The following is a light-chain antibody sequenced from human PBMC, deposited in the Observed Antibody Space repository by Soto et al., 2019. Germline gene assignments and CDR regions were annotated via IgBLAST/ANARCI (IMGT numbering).Light chain of an antibody. J-gene: IGKJ4*01. CDR3: QQYGNSPLT. CDR1: QSVRSTY. V-gene: IGKV3-20*01. Sequence: EIVLTQSPGTLSLSPGDRATLSCRASQSVRSTYLAWYQQKPGQAPRLLIYGASSRATGIPDRFSGSGSGTDFTLTISRLEPEDFVVYYCQQYGNSPLTFGGGTKVEIK. CDR2: GAS.